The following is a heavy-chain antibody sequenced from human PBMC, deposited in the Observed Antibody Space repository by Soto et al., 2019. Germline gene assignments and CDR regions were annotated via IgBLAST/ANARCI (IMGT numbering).Heavy chain of an antibody. J-gene: IGHJ5*02. CDR2: IDPSDSYT. V-gene: IGHV5-10-1*01. Sequence: GESLKSSWKGSGYSFTSYWISWVRQMHVEGVEWMGRIDPSDSYTNYSPSFQGHVTISADKSISTAYLQWSRLKASDTAMYYCARHGGVEGIAAVANWFYPWGQGVLVTVSS. CDR3: ARHGGVEGIAAVANWFYP. CDR1: GYSFTSYW. D-gene: IGHD6-13*01.